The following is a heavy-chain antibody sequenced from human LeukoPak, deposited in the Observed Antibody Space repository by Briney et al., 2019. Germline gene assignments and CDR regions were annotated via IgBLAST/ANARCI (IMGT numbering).Heavy chain of an antibody. V-gene: IGHV1-46*01. CDR1: GYTFTTYY. Sequence: VAVKVSCKASGYTFTTYYMHWVRQAPGQGLEWMGIINPIGCSTSYTQKFQGRVTMTRDTSTSIVYMELSSLRSEDTAVYYCARDTTRYFDYWGQGTLVTVSS. J-gene: IGHJ4*02. CDR3: ARDTTRYFDY. CDR2: INPIGCST. D-gene: IGHD1-1*01.